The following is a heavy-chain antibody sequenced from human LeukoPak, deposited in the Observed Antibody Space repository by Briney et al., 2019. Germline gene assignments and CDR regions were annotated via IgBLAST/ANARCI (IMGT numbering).Heavy chain of an antibody. CDR2: ISGSSGST. Sequence: GGSLRLSCAASGFTFSSYAMSWVRQAPGKGLEWVSAISGSSGSTYYADSVKGRFTISRDNSKNTLYLQMNSLRAEDTAVYYCAKDFRYSGGYLGGDAFDIWGQGTMVTVSS. CDR1: GFTFSSYA. V-gene: IGHV3-23*01. D-gene: IGHD1-26*01. J-gene: IGHJ3*02. CDR3: AKDFRYSGGYLGGDAFDI.